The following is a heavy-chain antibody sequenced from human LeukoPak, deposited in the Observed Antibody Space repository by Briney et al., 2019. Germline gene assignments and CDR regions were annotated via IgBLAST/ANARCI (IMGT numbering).Heavy chain of an antibody. D-gene: IGHD6-13*01. CDR2: IYHSGST. Sequence: SETLSHTCTVSGDSISSYYWSWIRQPPGKGLEWIGNIYHSGSTNYNPSLKSRVTISADTSKDQFSLKLASVTAADTAVYYCATGYSSTWYYFDYWGQGTLVTVSS. V-gene: IGHV4-59*01. CDR3: ATGYSSTWYYFDY. J-gene: IGHJ4*02. CDR1: GDSISSYY.